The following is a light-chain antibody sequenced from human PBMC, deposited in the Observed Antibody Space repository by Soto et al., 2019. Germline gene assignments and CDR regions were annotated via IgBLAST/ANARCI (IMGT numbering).Light chain of an antibody. CDR1: SSDVGGYNY. Sequence: QAALTQPASVSGSPGHSITISCTGTSSDVGGYNYVSWYQQHPGKAPKLVIYEVSNRPSGVSNRFSGSKSGNTASLTISGIQAEDEADYYCSSYTSSSTLVFGTGTKLTVL. CDR3: SSYTSSSTLV. CDR2: EVS. V-gene: IGLV2-14*01. J-gene: IGLJ1*01.